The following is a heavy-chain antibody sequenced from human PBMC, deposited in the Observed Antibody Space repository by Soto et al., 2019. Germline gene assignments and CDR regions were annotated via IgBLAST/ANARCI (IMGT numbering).Heavy chain of an antibody. CDR3: ARLRITMVRGVIVHYGMDV. D-gene: IGHD3-10*01. Sequence: QVQLVQSGAEVKKPGASVKVSCKASGYTFTSYAMHWVRQAPGQRLEWMGWINAGNGNTKYSQKFQGRVTITRDTSASTAYMELSRLRSEDTAVYYCARLRITMVRGVIVHYGMDVWGQGTTVTVSS. CDR2: INAGNGNT. V-gene: IGHV1-3*01. J-gene: IGHJ6*02. CDR1: GYTFTSYA.